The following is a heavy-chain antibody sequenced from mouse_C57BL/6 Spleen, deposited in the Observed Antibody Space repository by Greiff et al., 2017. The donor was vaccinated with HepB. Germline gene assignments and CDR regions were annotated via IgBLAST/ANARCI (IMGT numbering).Heavy chain of an antibody. J-gene: IGHJ4*01. CDR1: GYTFTSYW. CDR2: IDPNSGGT. D-gene: IGHD1-1*01. V-gene: IGHV1-72*01. Sequence: VQLQQPGAELVKPGASVKLSCKASGYTFTSYWMHWVKQRPGRGLEWIGRIDPNSGGTKYNEKFKSKATLTVDKPSSTAYMQLSSLTSEDSAVYYFARRAITTVVATDYYAMDYWGQGTSVTVSS. CDR3: ARRAITTVVATDYYAMDY.